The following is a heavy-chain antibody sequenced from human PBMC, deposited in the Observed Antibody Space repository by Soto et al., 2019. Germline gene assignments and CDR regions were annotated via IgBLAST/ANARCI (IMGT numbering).Heavy chain of an antibody. D-gene: IGHD3-10*01. J-gene: IGHJ5*02. Sequence: PSQTLSLTCTVAGGSVSSSSYSWGLIHQSPGKGLEWIATIYSSENSNYNPSLQSRVTISVDTSKNHFSLKLSSVTAADTAVYYCARGPHRVTMVRRVIYRWFDPWGQGTLVTVSS. CDR2: IYSSENS. CDR3: ARGPHRVTMVRRVIYRWFDP. CDR1: GGSVSSSSYS. V-gene: IGHV4-39*02.